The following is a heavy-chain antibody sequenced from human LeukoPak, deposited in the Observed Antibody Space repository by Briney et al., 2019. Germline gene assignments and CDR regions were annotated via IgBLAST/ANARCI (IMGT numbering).Heavy chain of an antibody. V-gene: IGHV1-46*01. CDR3: ARDQEAFDY. CDR1: GYSFTSNY. CDR2: IYPRDGST. J-gene: IGHJ4*02. Sequence: ASVKVSFTASGYSFTSNYIHWVRQAPGQGLEWMGMIYPRDGSTSYARKFQGRVTVTRDTSTSTVHMELSGLRSEDTAVYYCARDQEAFDYWGQGTLVTVSS.